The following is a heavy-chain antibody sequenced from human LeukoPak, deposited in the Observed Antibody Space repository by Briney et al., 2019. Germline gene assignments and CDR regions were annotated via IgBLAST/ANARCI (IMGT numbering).Heavy chain of an antibody. CDR3: AREDTWWLQVDY. J-gene: IGHJ4*02. D-gene: IGHD5-12*01. Sequence: PGGSLRLSCAASGFTFSSYGMHWVRQAPGKGLEWVAFIRYDGSNKYYADSVKGRFTISRDNSKNTLYLQMNSLRAEDTAVYYCAREDTWWLQVDYWGQGTLVTVSS. V-gene: IGHV3-30*02. CDR1: GFTFSSYG. CDR2: IRYDGSNK.